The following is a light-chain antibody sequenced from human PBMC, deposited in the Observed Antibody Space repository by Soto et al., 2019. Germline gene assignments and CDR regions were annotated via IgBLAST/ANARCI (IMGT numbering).Light chain of an antibody. CDR3: QQYDNLPVT. Sequence: DIQMTQSPSSLSASVGDRVTITCQASHDIINYLNWFHQKPGEAPKPLIFDAFKLETGVPSRFSGSGSGTDFTLTISSLQPEDIATYYCQQYDNLPVTFGGGTKVEIK. J-gene: IGKJ4*01. CDR2: DAF. CDR1: HDIINY. V-gene: IGKV1-33*01.